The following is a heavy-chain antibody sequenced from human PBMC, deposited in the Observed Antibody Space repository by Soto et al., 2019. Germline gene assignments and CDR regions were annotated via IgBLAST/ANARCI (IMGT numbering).Heavy chain of an antibody. J-gene: IGHJ4*02. Sequence: EASVKVSCKASGGTFSSYAISWVRQAPGQGLEWMGGIIPIFGTANYAQKFQGRVTITADESTSTAYMELSSLRSEDTAVYYCARDASLTYYYGSGSSTFDYWGQGTLVTVSS. CDR1: GGTFSSYA. D-gene: IGHD3-10*01. CDR3: ARDASLTYYYGSGSSTFDY. V-gene: IGHV1-69*13. CDR2: IIPIFGTA.